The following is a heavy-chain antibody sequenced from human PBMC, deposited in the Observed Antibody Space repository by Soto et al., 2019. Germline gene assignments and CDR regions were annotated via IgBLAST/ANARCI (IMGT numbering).Heavy chain of an antibody. J-gene: IGHJ4*02. Sequence: GGSLRLSCSASGFTFSSYAMSWVRQAPGKGLEWVSAISGSGGSTYYADSVKGRFTISRDNSKNTLYLQMNSLRAEDTAVYYCAKCSSGYNDYFDYWGQGTLVTVSS. D-gene: IGHD3-22*01. V-gene: IGHV3-23*01. CDR3: AKCSSGYNDYFDY. CDR1: GFTFSSYA. CDR2: ISGSGGST.